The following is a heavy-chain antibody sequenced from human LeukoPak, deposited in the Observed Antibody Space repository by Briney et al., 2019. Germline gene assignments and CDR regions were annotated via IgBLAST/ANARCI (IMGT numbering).Heavy chain of an antibody. J-gene: IGHJ4*02. CDR3: AKSRYCYGSGSDY. V-gene: IGHV1-2*02. CDR2: INPNSGGT. CDR1: GYTFTGYY. D-gene: IGHD3-10*01. Sequence: ASVKVSCKASGYTFTGYYMHWVRQAPGQGREWMGWINPNSGGTNYAQKFQGRVTMTRETSISTAYMELSRLRSDDTAVYYCAKSRYCYGSGSDYSGQGTLVTVST.